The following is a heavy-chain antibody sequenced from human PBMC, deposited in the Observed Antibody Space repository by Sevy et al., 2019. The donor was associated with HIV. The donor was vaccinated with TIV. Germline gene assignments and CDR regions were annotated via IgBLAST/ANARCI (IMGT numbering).Heavy chain of an antibody. Sequence: ASVKVSCKASGYTFTSYDINWVRQATGQGLEWMGWMNPNSGNTGYAQKFQGRVTMTRNTSISTASMELRSLRSEDTAMYYCARAGSGWYDHYFDPWGQGTRVTVSS. CDR1: GYTFTSYD. D-gene: IGHD6-19*01. J-gene: IGHJ4*02. V-gene: IGHV1-8*01. CDR3: ARAGSGWYDHYFDP. CDR2: MNPNSGNT.